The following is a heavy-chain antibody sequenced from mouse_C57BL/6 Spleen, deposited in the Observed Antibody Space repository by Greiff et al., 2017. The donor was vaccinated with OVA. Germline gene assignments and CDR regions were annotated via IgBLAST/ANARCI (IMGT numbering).Heavy chain of an antibody. CDR2: IYPRSGNT. CDR1: GYTFTSYG. CDR3: ARSYYGSSGTY. V-gene: IGHV1-81*01. J-gene: IGHJ3*01. Sequence: VKLVESGAELARPGASVKLSCKASGYTFTSYGISWVKQRTGQGLEWIGEIYPRSGNTYYNEKFKGKATLTADKSSSTAYMELRSLTSEDSAVYFCARSYYGSSGTYWGQGTLVTVSA. D-gene: IGHD1-1*01.